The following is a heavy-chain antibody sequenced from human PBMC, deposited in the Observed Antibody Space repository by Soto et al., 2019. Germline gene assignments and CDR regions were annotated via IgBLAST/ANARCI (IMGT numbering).Heavy chain of an antibody. CDR2: INHSGST. J-gene: IGHJ5*02. Sequence: SETLSLTCAVYGGSFSGYYWSWVRQPPGKGLEWIGEINHSGSTNYNPSLKSRVTISVDTSKNQFSLKLSSVTAADTAVYYCARDYDSSGPWGQGTLVTVSS. D-gene: IGHD3-22*01. CDR3: ARDYDSSGP. V-gene: IGHV4-34*01. CDR1: GGSFSGYY.